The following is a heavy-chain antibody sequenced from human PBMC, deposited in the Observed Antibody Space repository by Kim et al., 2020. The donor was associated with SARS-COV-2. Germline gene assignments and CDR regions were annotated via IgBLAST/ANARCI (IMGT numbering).Heavy chain of an antibody. Sequence: GRFTISRDNAKNSLYLQMNSLRAEDTAVYYCARDPRYYGSGSYYYYGMDVWGQGTTVTVSS. CDR3: ARDPRYYGSGSYYYYGMDV. V-gene: IGHV3-11*01. D-gene: IGHD3-10*01. J-gene: IGHJ6*02.